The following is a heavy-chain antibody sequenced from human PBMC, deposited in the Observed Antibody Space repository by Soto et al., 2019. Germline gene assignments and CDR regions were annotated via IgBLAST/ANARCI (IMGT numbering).Heavy chain of an antibody. CDR3: ARAGQYYDSSGYAN. D-gene: IGHD3-22*01. CDR1: GYSFATSG. Sequence: QVKLVQSGTEVKQPGASMKVSCKASGYSFATSGISWVRQAPGQGLEWMGWICAYNGNTNYDQKLQDRVTMTTDTSTSTAYLEVRNLRSDDTAVYYCARAGQYYDSSGYANWGQGTLVTVSS. J-gene: IGHJ4*02. V-gene: IGHV1-18*01. CDR2: ICAYNGNT.